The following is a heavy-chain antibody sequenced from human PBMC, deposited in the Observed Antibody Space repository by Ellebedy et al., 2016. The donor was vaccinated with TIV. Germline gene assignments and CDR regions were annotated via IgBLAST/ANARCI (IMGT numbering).Heavy chain of an antibody. CDR3: AKGPTARCGGDCYGDN. CDR2: ISYDGNNE. Sequence: GESLKISXAVSGFTFSSYGMHWVRQAPGKGLEWVASISYDGNNENYIDSVKGRFTLSRDNSRNTLFLQMNSLRTEDTAVYYCAKGPTARCGGDCYGDNWGQGTLVTVSS. D-gene: IGHD2-21*02. CDR1: GFTFSSYG. J-gene: IGHJ4*02. V-gene: IGHV3-30*18.